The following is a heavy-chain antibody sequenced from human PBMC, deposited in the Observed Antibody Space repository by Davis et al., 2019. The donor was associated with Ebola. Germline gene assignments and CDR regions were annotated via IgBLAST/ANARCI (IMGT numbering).Heavy chain of an antibody. V-gene: IGHV5-51*01. CDR1: GYCITSYW. D-gene: IGHD6-13*01. CDR3: AKLAGTHYYYGMEV. Sequence: ESLNTSCQCSGYCITSYWIGWVRQMPWKRLAWMGIIYPGDSDTRYSPSFQGQVTISADKSISTAYLQWSSLKASDTAMYYCAKLAGTHYYYGMEVWGQGTTVTVSS. J-gene: IGHJ6*02. CDR2: IYPGDSDT.